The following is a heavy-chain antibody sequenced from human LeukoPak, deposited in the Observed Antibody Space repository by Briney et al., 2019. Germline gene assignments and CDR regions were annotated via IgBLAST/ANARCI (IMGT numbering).Heavy chain of an antibody. CDR2: ISYSEST. J-gene: IGHJ4*02. V-gene: IGHV4-39*07. CDR3: ARDLFLISSGYEPLDS. D-gene: IGHD5-12*01. CDR1: GGSIISSSYF. Sequence: PSETLSLTCTVSGGSIISSSYFWGWIRQPPGKGLEWIGSISYSESTYYNPSLKSRVTISLDTSKNQFSLKLSSVTAADTAVYYCARDLFLISSGYEPLDSWGQGTLVTVSS.